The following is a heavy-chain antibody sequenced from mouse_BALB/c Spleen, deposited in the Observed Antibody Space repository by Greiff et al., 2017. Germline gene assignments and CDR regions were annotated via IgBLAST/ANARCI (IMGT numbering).Heavy chain of an antibody. Sequence: QVQLQQSGAELVRPGTSVKVSCKASGYAFTNYLIEWVKQRPGQGLEWIGVINPGSGGTNYNEKFKGKATLTADKSSSTAYMQLSSLTSDDSAVYFCARKGIYGGYFDYWGQGTTLTGSS. J-gene: IGHJ2*01. CDR1: GYAFTNYL. D-gene: IGHD1-1*01. V-gene: IGHV1-54*01. CDR2: INPGSGGT. CDR3: ARKGIYGGYFDY.